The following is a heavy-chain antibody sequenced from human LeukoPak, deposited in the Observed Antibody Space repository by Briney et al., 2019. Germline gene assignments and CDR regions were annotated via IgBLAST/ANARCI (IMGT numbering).Heavy chain of an antibody. CDR2: ISGSGGST. CDR1: GFTFSSYA. D-gene: IGHD6-19*01. Sequence: GGSLRLSCAASGFTFSSYAMSWVRQAPGKGLEWVSAISGSGGSTYYADSVKGRFTISRDNSKNTLYLQMNSLRAEDTAVYYCAKGDLGQQWLISYYYYGMDVWGQGTTVTVSS. V-gene: IGHV3-23*01. CDR3: AKGDLGQQWLISYYYYGMDV. J-gene: IGHJ6*02.